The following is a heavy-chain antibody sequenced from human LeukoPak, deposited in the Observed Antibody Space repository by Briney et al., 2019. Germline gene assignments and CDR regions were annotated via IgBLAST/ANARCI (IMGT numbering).Heavy chain of an antibody. J-gene: IGHJ6*02. D-gene: IGHD3-10*01. CDR3: AKEDSYYYGSGSFGYYYGMDV. CDR1: GFTVSSNY. V-gene: IGHV3-23*01. Sequence: GGSLRLSCAASGFTVSSNYMSWVRQAPGKGLEWVSAISGSGGSTYYADSVKGRFTISRDNSKNTLYLQMNSLRAEDTAVYYCAKEDSYYYGSGSFGYYYGMDVWGQGTTVTVSS. CDR2: ISGSGGST.